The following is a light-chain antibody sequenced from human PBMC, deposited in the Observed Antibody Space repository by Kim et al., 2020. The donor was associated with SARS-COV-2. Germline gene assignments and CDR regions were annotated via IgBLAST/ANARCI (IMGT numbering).Light chain of an antibody. J-gene: IGKJ4*01. CDR2: DAS. V-gene: IGKV1-33*01. CDR3: QHYDNLPLT. Sequence: DIQMTQSPSSLSASVGDRVTITCQASQDISNYLNWYQQKPGKATKLLIYDASNLETGVQSRFSGSGSGTDFTFTISSLQPEDIATYYCQHYDNLPLTFGGVTKVDIK. CDR1: QDISNY.